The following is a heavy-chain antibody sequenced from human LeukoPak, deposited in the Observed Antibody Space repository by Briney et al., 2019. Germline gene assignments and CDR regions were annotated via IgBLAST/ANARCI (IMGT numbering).Heavy chain of an antibody. D-gene: IGHD3-22*01. CDR3: AKDTSYRRDDSSGYPDY. Sequence: PGRSLRLSCAASGFTFDDYAMHWVRQAPGKGLEWVSGISWNSGSIGYADSVKGRFTISRDNAKNSLYLQMNSLRAEDTALYYCAKDTSYRRDDSSGYPDYWGQGTLVTVSS. CDR2: ISWNSGSI. CDR1: GFTFDDYA. J-gene: IGHJ4*02. V-gene: IGHV3-9*01.